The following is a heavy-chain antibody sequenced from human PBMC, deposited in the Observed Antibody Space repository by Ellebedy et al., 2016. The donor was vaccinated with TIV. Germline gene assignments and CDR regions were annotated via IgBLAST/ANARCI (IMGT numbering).Heavy chain of an antibody. CDR1: GSTFSNAW. J-gene: IGHJ6*02. CDR3: TRDSYCSGGSCYEGPGYYYYGMDV. Sequence: GGSLRLSCAASGSTFSNAWMSWVRQAPGKGLEWVGRIKSKTDGGTTDYAAPVKGRFTISRDDSKNTLYLQMNSLKTEDTAVYYCTRDSYCSGGSCYEGPGYYYYGMDVWGQGTTVTVSS. D-gene: IGHD2-15*01. V-gene: IGHV3-15*01. CDR2: IKSKTDGGTT.